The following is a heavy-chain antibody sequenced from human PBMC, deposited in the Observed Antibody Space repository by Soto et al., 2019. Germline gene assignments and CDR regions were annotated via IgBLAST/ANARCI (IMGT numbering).Heavy chain of an antibody. CDR2: IIPIFGTA. Sequence: PVPFCCRASGGAFGISASSSVRQAPGQGLEWMGGIIPIFGTANYAQKFQGRVTITTDTSTSTAYMELRSLRSDDTAMYFCALYPLELLRFDYWGQGKRVTV. CDR3: ALYPLELLRFDY. J-gene: IGHJ4*02. V-gene: IGHV1-69*05. D-gene: IGHD3-10*01. CDR1: GGAFGISA.